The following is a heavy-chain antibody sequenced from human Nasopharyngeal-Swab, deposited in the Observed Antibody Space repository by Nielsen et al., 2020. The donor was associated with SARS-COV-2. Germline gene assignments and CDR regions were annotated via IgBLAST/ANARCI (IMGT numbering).Heavy chain of an antibody. Sequence: ETLSLTCAASGFTFSSYSMNWVRQAPGKGLEWVSSISSSSSYIYYADSVKGRFTISRDNAKNSLYLQMNSLRAEDTAVYYCAREGSSSIVGATFFDYWGQGTLVTVSS. CDR1: GFTFSSYS. CDR2: ISSSSSYI. D-gene: IGHD1-26*01. V-gene: IGHV3-21*01. CDR3: AREGSSSIVGATFFDY. J-gene: IGHJ4*02.